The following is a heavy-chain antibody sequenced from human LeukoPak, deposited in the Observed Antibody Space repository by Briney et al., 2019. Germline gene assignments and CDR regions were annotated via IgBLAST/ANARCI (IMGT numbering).Heavy chain of an antibody. D-gene: IGHD6-13*01. CDR1: GGSIRNYY. V-gene: IGHV4-59*12. CDR3: ARDGRISYSSSWYNWFDP. J-gene: IGHJ5*02. Sequence: PSETLSLTCTVSGGSIRNYYWSWIRQPPGKGLEWIGYIYYSGSTNYNPSLKSRVTISVDTSKNQFSLKLSSVTAADTAVYYCARDGRISYSSSWYNWFDPWGQGILVTVSS. CDR2: IYYSGST.